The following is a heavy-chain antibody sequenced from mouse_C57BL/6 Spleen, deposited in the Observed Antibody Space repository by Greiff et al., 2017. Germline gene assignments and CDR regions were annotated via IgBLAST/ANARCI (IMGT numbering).Heavy chain of an antibody. D-gene: IGHD1-1*01. Sequence: QVQLQQPGAELVMPGASVKLSCKASGYTFTRYWMHWVKQRPGQGLEWIGEIDPSDSYTNYNQKFKGKSTLTVDKSSSTAYMQLSSLTSEDSAVYYCARNYYYGSSYDAMDYWGQGTSVTVSS. CDR3: ARNYYYGSSYDAMDY. CDR2: IDPSDSYT. J-gene: IGHJ4*01. CDR1: GYTFTRYW. V-gene: IGHV1-69*01.